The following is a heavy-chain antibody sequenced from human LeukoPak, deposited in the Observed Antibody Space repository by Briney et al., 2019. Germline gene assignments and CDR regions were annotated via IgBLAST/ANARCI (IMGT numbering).Heavy chain of an antibody. J-gene: IGHJ3*02. CDR1: GYTFSDYY. D-gene: IGHD3-9*01. CDR2: INPNGGDT. Sequence: ASVKVSCKASGYTFSDYYIHWVRQAPGQGLEWLGSINPNGGDTNYAQKFQGWVTLTRDTSITTAYMEVSSLRSEDTAVYYCASSPLYYDILTGYSGNAFDIWGQGTMVTVSS. V-gene: IGHV1-2*04. CDR3: ASSPLYYDILTGYSGNAFDI.